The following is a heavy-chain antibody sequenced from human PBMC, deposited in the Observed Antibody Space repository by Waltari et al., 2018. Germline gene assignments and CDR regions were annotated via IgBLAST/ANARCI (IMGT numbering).Heavy chain of an antibody. J-gene: IGHJ4*02. Sequence: QLQLQESGPGLVKPSETLSLTCPVSGGSIRSSSYYCGWSRQPPGKGLEWIGRYYYSGSTYYNPSLKSRVTISVDTSKNQFSLKLSSVTAADTAVYYCARRSDFDWLPGTYFDYWGQGTLVTVSS. D-gene: IGHD3-9*01. CDR1: GGSIRSSSYY. V-gene: IGHV4-39*01. CDR2: YYYSGST. CDR3: ARRSDFDWLPGTYFDY.